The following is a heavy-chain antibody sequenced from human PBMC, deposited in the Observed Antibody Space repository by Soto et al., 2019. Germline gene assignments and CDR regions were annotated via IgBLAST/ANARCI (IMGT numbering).Heavy chain of an antibody. CDR2: IYPGDSDT. D-gene: IGHD6-6*01. J-gene: IGHJ6*02. CDR3: ARHSLAARSSYYYYGMDV. Sequence: GEALKVSWXGSGYSFTTDWIGWVRQMPGKGLEWMGIIYPGDSDTRYSPSFQGQVTISADKSISTAYLQWSSLKASDTAMYYCARHSLAARSSYYYYGMDVWGQGTTVTVSS. V-gene: IGHV5-51*01. CDR1: GYSFTTDW.